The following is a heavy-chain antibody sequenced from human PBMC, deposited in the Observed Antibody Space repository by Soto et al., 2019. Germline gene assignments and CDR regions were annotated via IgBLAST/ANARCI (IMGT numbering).Heavy chain of an antibody. D-gene: IGHD2-15*01. CDR1: GYTFTSYG. V-gene: IGHV1-18*01. CDR2: ISAYNGNT. J-gene: IGHJ4*02. CDR3: ARDSLLNRPTDLVD. Sequence: ASVKVSCKASGYTFTSYGISWVRQAPGQGLEWMGWISAYNGNTNYAQKLQGRVTMTTDTSTSTAYMELRSLRSDDTAVYYCARDSLLNRPTDLVDWGQGTLVTVSS.